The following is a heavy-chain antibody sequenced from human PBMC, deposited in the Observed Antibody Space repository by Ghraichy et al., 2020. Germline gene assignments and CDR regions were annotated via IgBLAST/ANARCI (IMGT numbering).Heavy chain of an antibody. D-gene: IGHD1-26*01. V-gene: IGHV3-30*02. Sequence: GGSLRLSCAASGFTFSSYGMHWVRQAPGKGLEWVAFIRYDGSNKYYADSVKGRFTISRDNSKNTLYLQMNSLRAEDTAVYYCAKDKVGATFYFDYWGQGTLVTVSS. CDR2: IRYDGSNK. J-gene: IGHJ4*02. CDR3: AKDKVGATFYFDY. CDR1: GFTFSSYG.